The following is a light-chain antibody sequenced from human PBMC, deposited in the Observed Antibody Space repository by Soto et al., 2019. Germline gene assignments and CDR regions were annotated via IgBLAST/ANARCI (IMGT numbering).Light chain of an antibody. CDR3: QHYNARPGT. CDR1: QSVSSN. J-gene: IGKJ1*01. V-gene: IGKV3-15*01. Sequence: EIVMTQSPATLSVSPGERATLSCRASQSVSSNLAWFQQKPGQAPRLLIYGTSTRATGIPVRFSGSGSGTDFTLTISSRQSEVLAFYYCQHYNARPGTFGQGTRV. CDR2: GTS.